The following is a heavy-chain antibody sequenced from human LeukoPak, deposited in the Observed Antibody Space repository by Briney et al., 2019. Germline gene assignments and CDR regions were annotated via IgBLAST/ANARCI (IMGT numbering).Heavy chain of an antibody. D-gene: IGHD6-19*01. CDR2: ISAYNGNT. CDR1: GYTFTSYG. V-gene: IGHV1-18*01. J-gene: IGHJ4*02. Sequence: ASVKVSCKASGYTFTSYGIIWVRQAPGQGLEWMGWISAYNGNTNYAQKLQGRVTMTTDTSTSTAYMELRSLRSDDTAVYYCARDMNSSGFGLSYFDYWGQGTLVTVSS. CDR3: ARDMNSSGFGLSYFDY.